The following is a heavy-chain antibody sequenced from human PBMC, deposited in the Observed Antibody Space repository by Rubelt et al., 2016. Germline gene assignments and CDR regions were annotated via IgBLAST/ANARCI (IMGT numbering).Heavy chain of an antibody. CDR2: TYYSGST. V-gene: IGHV4-59*01. D-gene: IGHD6-19*01. J-gene: IGHJ4*02. CDR1: GGSISSYY. CDR3: ARDPISLAVAGTGPWGYFDY. Sequence: QVQLQESGPGLVKPSETLSLTCTVSGGSISSYYWSWIRQPPGKGLEWIGSTYYSGSTYYNPSLTSRVTISVDTSKNQFSLKLSSVTAADTAVYYCARDPISLAVAGTGPWGYFDYWGQGTLVTVSS.